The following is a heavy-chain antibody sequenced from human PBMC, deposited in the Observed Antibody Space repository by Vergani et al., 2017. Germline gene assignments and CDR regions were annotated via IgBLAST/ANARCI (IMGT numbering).Heavy chain of an antibody. CDR3: ARAGDRTYYDFWSAPYPPENYYYMDV. V-gene: IGHV4-61*02. Sequence: QVQLQESGPGLVKPSQTLSLTCTVSGGSISSGSYYWSWIRQPAGKGLEWIGRIYTSGSTNYNPSLKSRVTMSVDTSKNQFSLKLSSVTAADTAVYYCARAGDRTYYDFWSAPYPPENYYYMDVWSRGSTVTVYS. CDR1: GGSISSGSYY. D-gene: IGHD3-3*01. J-gene: IGHJ6*03. CDR2: IYTSGST.